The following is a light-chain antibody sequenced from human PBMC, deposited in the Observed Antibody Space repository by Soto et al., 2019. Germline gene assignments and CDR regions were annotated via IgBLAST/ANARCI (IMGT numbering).Light chain of an antibody. CDR3: QQYDDWPWT. CDR1: QSVSSN. CDR2: GAS. Sequence: EVVMTQSPDTLSVSPGERATLSCRASQSVSSNLAWYHLKPGQAPRLLIYGASIRAAGIPARFTGSESGTEFTLSISSLQSEDFAVYYCQQYDDWPWTFGHGTKVDIK. J-gene: IGKJ1*01. V-gene: IGKV3-15*01.